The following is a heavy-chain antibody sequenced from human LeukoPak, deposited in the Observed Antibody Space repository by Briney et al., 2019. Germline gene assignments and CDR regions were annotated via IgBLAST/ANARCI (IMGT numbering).Heavy chain of an antibody. CDR3: ARDAAGYYYYGMDV. D-gene: IGHD6-25*01. CDR2: IKQDGSEK. J-gene: IGHJ6*02. CDR1: GFTFSSYW. Sequence: GGSLRLSCAASGFTFSSYWMSWVRQAPGKGLEWVANIKQDGSEKNYVDSVMGRFTISRDNAKKALYLQMNSLRAEDTAVFYCARDAAGYYYYGMDVWGQGTTVTVSS. V-gene: IGHV3-7*03.